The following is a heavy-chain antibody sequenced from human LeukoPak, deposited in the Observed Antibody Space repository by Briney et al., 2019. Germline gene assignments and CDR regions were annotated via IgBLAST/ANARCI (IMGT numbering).Heavy chain of an antibody. CDR2: ISAYNGNT. J-gene: IGHJ4*02. Sequence: GASVKVPCKASGYTFTNYYMHWMRQAPGQGLEWMGWISAYNGNTNYAQKLQGRVTMTTDTSTRTAYMELRSLRSDDTAVYYCASAGPLRYFDWGFDYWGQGTLVTVSS. D-gene: IGHD3-9*01. CDR1: GYTFTNYY. CDR3: ASAGPLRYFDWGFDY. V-gene: IGHV1-18*04.